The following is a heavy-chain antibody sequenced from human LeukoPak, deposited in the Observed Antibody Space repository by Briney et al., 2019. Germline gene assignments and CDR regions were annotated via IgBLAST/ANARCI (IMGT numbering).Heavy chain of an antibody. D-gene: IGHD2-2*02. Sequence: GGSLRLSCAASGFTFSSYGMHWVRQAPGKGLEWVAVISYDGNNKYYADSVKGRFTISRDNSKNTLYLQMNRLSAEDTAVYYCARDRDCSTTSCYTGAVDYWGQGTLVTVSS. J-gene: IGHJ4*02. CDR3: ARDRDCSTTSCYTGAVDY. CDR1: GFTFSSYG. CDR2: ISYDGNNK. V-gene: IGHV3-30*19.